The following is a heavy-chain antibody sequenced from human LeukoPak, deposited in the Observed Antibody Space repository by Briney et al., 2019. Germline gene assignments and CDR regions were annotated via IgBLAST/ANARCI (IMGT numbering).Heavy chain of an antibody. D-gene: IGHD2-2*01. Sequence: GESLKISCKGSGYSFTSYWIGWVRQMPGKGLECMGIIYPGDSDTRYSPSFQGQVTISADKSISTAYLQWSSLKASDTAMYYCSRHLGYCSSTSCYYYYYMDVWGKGATVTVSS. CDR2: IYPGDSDT. CDR1: GYSFTSYW. V-gene: IGHV5-51*01. J-gene: IGHJ6*03. CDR3: SRHLGYCSSTSCYYYYYMDV.